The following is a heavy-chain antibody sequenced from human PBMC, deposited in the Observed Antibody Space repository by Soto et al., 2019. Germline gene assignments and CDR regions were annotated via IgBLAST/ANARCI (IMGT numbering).Heavy chain of an antibody. V-gene: IGHV3-30*18. CDR1: GFTFSSYG. CDR2: ISYDGSNK. J-gene: IGHJ4*02. D-gene: IGHD6-19*01. CDR3: AKMYSSGWSPRTEH. Sequence: GGSLRLSCAASGFTFSSYGMHWVRQAPGKGLEWVAVISYDGSNKYYADSVKGRFTISRDNSKNTLYLQMNSLRTEDTAVYYCAKMYSSGWSPRTEHWGQGTLVTVSS.